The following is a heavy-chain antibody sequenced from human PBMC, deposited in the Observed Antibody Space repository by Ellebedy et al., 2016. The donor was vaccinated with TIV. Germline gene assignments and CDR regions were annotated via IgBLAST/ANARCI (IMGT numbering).Heavy chain of an antibody. CDR3: ARGGNYYTSSGDYRYYFDY. Sequence: AASVKVSCKASGYTFTSFGIIWVRQAPGQGLEWMGWISWYNGNTKYGQTFQGRLTMTTDTYTSTAYMELRSLRTDDTAVYFCARGGNYYTSSGDYRYYFDYWGQGTLVTVSS. CDR2: ISWYNGNT. J-gene: IGHJ4*02. CDR1: GYTFTSFG. V-gene: IGHV1-18*01. D-gene: IGHD2-21*02.